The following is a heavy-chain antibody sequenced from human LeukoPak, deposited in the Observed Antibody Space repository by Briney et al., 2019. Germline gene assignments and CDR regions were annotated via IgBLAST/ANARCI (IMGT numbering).Heavy chain of an antibody. V-gene: IGHV3-23*01. D-gene: IGHD2-2*01. Sequence: GGSLRLSCAASGFTFSSYAMSWVRQAPGKGLEGVSAISGSGDSTYYADSVKGRFTISRDHSKTPLYLQMNSLRAEDTAVFYCAKGHSSVIVPAEFGYWGQGTLVTVSS. J-gene: IGHJ4*02. CDR3: AKGHSSVIVPAEFGY. CDR2: ISGSGDST. CDR1: GFTFSSYA.